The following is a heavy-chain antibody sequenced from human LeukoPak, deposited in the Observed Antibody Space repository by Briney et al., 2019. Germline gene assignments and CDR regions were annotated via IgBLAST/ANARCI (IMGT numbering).Heavy chain of an antibody. CDR2: ISYDGGNK. V-gene: IGHV3-30-3*01. CDR1: GFTFSSYA. D-gene: IGHD2-2*01. J-gene: IGHJ6*02. Sequence: GRSLRLSCAASGFTFSSYAMHWVRQAPGKGLEWVAVISYDGGNKYYADSVKGRFTISRDNSKNTLYLQMNSLRAEDTAVYYCARVLVVPAAPDYYYGMDVWGQGTTVTVSS. CDR3: ARVLVVPAAPDYYYGMDV.